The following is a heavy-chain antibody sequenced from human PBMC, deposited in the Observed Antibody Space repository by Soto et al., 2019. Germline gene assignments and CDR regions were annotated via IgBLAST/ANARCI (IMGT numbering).Heavy chain of an antibody. J-gene: IGHJ4*02. V-gene: IGHV4-39*01. CDR3: ARLHDGTLDY. Sequence: SETLSLTCTVSGGSISSSSYYWGWIRQPPGKGLEWIGSIYYSGSTYYNPSLKGRVTISVDTSKNQFSLKLSSVTAADTAVYYCARLHDGTLDYWGQGTLVTVSS. CDR1: GGSISSSSYY. D-gene: IGHD1-1*01. CDR2: IYYSGST.